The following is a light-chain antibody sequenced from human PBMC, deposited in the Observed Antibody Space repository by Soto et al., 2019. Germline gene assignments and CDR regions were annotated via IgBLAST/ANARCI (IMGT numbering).Light chain of an antibody. CDR1: QSVSSL. CDR3: QQRSNWPLT. V-gene: IGKV3-11*01. CDR2: DAS. Sequence: EIVLTQSPATLSLSPGERATLSCRASQSVSSLLAWYQQKSGQPPRLLVSDASKMATGVPARFRGSGSGTDFTLIISSLEPEDFAVYYCQQRSNWPLTFGGGTKVEIK. J-gene: IGKJ4*01.